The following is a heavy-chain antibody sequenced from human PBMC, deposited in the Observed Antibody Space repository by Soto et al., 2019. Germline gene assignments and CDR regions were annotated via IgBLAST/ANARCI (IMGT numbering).Heavy chain of an antibody. V-gene: IGHV1-18*01. CDR2: ISAYDGNT. D-gene: IGHD2-2*02. CDR1: GYTFTSYG. J-gene: IGHJ3*02. CDR3: AGGIPRRGAFDI. Sequence: ASVKVSCKASGYTFTSYGISWVRQAPGQGLEWMGWISAYDGNTNYAQKLQGRVTMTTDTSTSTAYMELRSLRSDDTAVYYCAGGIPRRGAFDIWGQGTMVTVSS.